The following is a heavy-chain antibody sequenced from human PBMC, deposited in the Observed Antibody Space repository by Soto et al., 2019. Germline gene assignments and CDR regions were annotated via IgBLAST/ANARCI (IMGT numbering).Heavy chain of an antibody. CDR1: GFTFSSYA. J-gene: IGHJ4*02. Sequence: GGSLRLSCAASGFTFSSYAMSWVRQAPGKGLEWVSAISGSGGSTYYADSVKGRFTISRDNSKNTLYLQMNSLRAEDTAVYYCAKDLRIAAAGTGDYFDYWGRGTLVTVSS. CDR2: ISGSGGST. V-gene: IGHV3-23*01. D-gene: IGHD6-13*01. CDR3: AKDLRIAAAGTGDYFDY.